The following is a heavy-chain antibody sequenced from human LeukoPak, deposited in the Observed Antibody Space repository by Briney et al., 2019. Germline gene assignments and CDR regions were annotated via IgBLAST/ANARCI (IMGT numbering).Heavy chain of an antibody. CDR3: VRDAY. CDR2: IYSGDSI. V-gene: IGHV3-66*01. J-gene: IGHJ4*02. Sequence: GGSLRLSCAASGFTVSYNYMSWVRQAPGKGLEWVSVIYSGDSIYYADSVKGRFTISRDNSKNTLYPQMNSLGDEDTAVYYCVRDAYWGQGTLVTVSS. CDR1: GFTVSYNY.